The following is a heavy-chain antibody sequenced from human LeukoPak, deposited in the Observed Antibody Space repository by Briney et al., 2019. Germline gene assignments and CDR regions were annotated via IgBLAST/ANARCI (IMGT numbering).Heavy chain of an antibody. CDR3: ARATPDIVATTTRAYFDY. V-gene: IGHV4-34*01. CDR2: INHSGST. CDR1: GGSFSGYY. D-gene: IGHD5-12*01. Sequence: SETLSLTCAVYGGSFSGYYWSWLRQPPGKGLEWIGEINHSGSTNYNPSLKSRVTISVDTSKNQFSLTLSSVTAADTAVYYCARATPDIVATTTRAYFDYWGQGTLVTVSS. J-gene: IGHJ4*02.